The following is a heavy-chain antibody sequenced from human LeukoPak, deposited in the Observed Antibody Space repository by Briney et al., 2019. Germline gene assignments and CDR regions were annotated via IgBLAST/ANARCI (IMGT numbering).Heavy chain of an antibody. CDR1: GYSISSGYY. Sequence: SETLSLTCTVSGYSISSGYYWGWIRQPPGKGLEWIGSIYHSGSTHYNPSLKSRVTISVDTSKNQFSLKLSSVTAADTAVYYCARGARAYYYYYMDVWGKGTTVTISS. CDR3: ARGARAYYYYYMDV. V-gene: IGHV4-38-2*02. J-gene: IGHJ6*03. CDR2: IYHSGST.